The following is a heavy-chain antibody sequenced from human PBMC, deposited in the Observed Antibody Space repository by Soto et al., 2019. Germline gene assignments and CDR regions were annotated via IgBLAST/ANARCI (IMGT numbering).Heavy chain of an antibody. CDR3: ARGWDSSGYQPLYYGMDV. J-gene: IGHJ6*02. Sequence: GESLKISCRGSGYSFTSYWIGWVRQMPGKGLEWMGRIDPSDSYTNYSPSFQGHVTISADKSISTAYLQWSSLKPSDTAMYYCARGWDSSGYQPLYYGMDVWGQGTTVTVSS. D-gene: IGHD3-22*01. CDR2: IDPSDSYT. CDR1: GYSFTSYW. V-gene: IGHV5-10-1*01.